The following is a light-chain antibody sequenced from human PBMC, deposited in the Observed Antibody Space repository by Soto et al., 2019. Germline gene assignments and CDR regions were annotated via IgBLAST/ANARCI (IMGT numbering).Light chain of an antibody. J-gene: IGKJ5*01. Sequence: EIVLTQSPGTLSLSPGERATLSCRASQSVSSSYLAWYQQKPGQAPRLVIYDIFTRATGVSTRISGSGSGTEFTLTIISLQPEDFATYYCQQLNSYPHFGQGTRLEIK. V-gene: IGKV3-20*01. CDR3: QQLNSYPH. CDR2: DIF. CDR1: QSVSSSY.